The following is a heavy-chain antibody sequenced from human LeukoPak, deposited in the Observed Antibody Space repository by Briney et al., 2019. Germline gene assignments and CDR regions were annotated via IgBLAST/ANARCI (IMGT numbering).Heavy chain of an antibody. Sequence: SETLSLTCAAYGGSFSSYYWSWIRQPPGKGLEWIGEINHSGSTNYYPSLKSRVTISVDTTKNQFSLKLSSVSAAGTAVYYCARWGSGWYYFDYWGQGTLVTVSS. J-gene: IGHJ4*02. CDR2: INHSGST. D-gene: IGHD6-19*01. CDR1: GGSFSSYY. V-gene: IGHV4-34*01. CDR3: ARWGSGWYYFDY.